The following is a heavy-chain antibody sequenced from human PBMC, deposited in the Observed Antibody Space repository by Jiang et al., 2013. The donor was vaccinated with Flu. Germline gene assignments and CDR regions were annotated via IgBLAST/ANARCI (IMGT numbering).Heavy chain of an antibody. CDR3: ARDMVRGASY. CDR1: GYSISSGYY. J-gene: IGHJ4*02. D-gene: IGHD3-10*01. V-gene: IGHV4-38-2*02. Sequence: LLKPSETLSLTCAVSGYSISSGYYWGWIRQPPGKGLEWIGSIYHSGSTYYNPSLKSRVTISVDTSKNQFSLKLSSVTAADTAVYYCARDMVRGASYWGQGTLVTVSS. CDR2: IYHSGST.